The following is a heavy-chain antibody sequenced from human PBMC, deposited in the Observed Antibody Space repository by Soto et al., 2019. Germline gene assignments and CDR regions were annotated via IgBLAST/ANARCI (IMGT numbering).Heavy chain of an antibody. CDR1: GFTFSSYG. V-gene: IGHV3-30*03. J-gene: IGHJ3*02. Sequence: QVQLVESGGGVVQPGRSLRLSCAASGFTFSSYGMHWVRQAPGKGLEWVAVISYDGSNKYYADSVKGRLTNSRDNSKNMLYLQLTSLRGEDTDVYYCATDTGSGWDWLRVGDASDIWGQGTMVTVSS. CDR2: ISYDGSNK. CDR3: ATDTGSGWDWLRVGDASDI. D-gene: IGHD6-19*01.